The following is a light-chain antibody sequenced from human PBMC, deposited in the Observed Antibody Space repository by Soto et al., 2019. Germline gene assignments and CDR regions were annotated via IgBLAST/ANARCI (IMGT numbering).Light chain of an antibody. CDR1: STDFVSYNR. CDR2: EAS. J-gene: IGLJ1*01. Sequence: QSVLTQPPSVSGSPGQSVTISCTGTSTDFVSYNRVSWYQQPPDTAPKLMIYEASNRPSGVPDRFSGSKSGNTASLTISGPQAADEADYYCSLYTSENTYVFGTGTKVTVL. CDR3: SLYTSENTYV. V-gene: IGLV2-18*01.